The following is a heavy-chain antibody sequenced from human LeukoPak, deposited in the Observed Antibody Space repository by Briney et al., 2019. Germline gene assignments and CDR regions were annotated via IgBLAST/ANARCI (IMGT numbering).Heavy chain of an antibody. CDR2: IYYSGST. CDR1: GGSISSSYYY. D-gene: IGHD3-10*01. J-gene: IGHJ4*02. Sequence: SETLSLTCTVSGGSISSSYYYWGWIRQPPGKGLEWIGSIYYSGSTNYNPPLKSRVTISVDTSKNQFSLKLRSVTAADTAVYYCARGVWFGELWGQGTLVTVSS. CDR3: ARGVWFGEL. V-gene: IGHV4-39*07.